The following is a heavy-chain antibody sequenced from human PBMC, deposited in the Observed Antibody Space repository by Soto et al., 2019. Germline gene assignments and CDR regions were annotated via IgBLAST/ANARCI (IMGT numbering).Heavy chain of an antibody. CDR2: IYYSGST. J-gene: IGHJ6*02. D-gene: IGHD2-8*02. CDR3: ARSTVYYGMDV. CDR1: GGSISSGDYY. Sequence: SETLSLTCTVSGGSISSGDYYWSWIRQPPGKGLEWIGYIYYSGSTYYNPSLKSRVTISVDTSKNQFSLKLSSVTAAGTAVYYCARSTVYYGMDVWGQGTTVTVSS. V-gene: IGHV4-30-4*01.